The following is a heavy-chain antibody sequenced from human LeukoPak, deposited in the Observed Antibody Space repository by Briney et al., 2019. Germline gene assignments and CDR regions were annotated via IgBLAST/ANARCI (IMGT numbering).Heavy chain of an antibody. CDR1: GFTFSDYW. CDR3: AGETTMLESDAFDI. D-gene: IGHD5-12*01. J-gene: IGHJ3*02. Sequence: GGSLRLSCGVSGFTFSDYWMNWVRQAPGKGLEWVSSIISSSSYIYYADSVKGRFTISRDNAKNSLYLQMNSLRAEDTAVYYCAGETTMLESDAFDIWGQGTMVTVSS. V-gene: IGHV3-21*01. CDR2: IISSSSYI.